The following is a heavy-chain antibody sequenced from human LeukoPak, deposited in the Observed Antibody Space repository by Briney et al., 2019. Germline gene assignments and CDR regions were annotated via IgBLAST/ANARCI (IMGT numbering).Heavy chain of an antibody. V-gene: IGHV3-13*01. CDR1: GFTFSSYD. CDR2: IGTAGDT. CDR3: ARGRSDTVYGYDDAFDI. J-gene: IGHJ3*02. D-gene: IGHD5-18*01. Sequence: GGSLRLSCAASGFTFSSYDMHWVRQATGRGLEWVSAIGTAGDTYYPGSVKGRFTISRENAKNSLYLQMNSLGAGDTAVYYCARGRSDTVYGYDDAFDIWGQGTMVTVSS.